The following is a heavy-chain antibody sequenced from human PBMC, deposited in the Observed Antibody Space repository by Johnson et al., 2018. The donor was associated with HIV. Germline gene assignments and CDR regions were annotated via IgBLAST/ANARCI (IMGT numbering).Heavy chain of an antibody. J-gene: IGHJ3*02. D-gene: IGHD2-21*01. V-gene: IGHV3-9*01. CDR1: GFTFSSYD. CDR3: AKDSSHIVPGRPQLDAFDI. Sequence: VQLVESGGGLVQPGGSLRLSCAASGFTFSSYDMHWVRQSTGKGLEWVSGIIWNSGNIGYADSVKGRFTISRDNAKNSLYLQMNSLRDDDTAVYYCAKDSSHIVPGRPQLDAFDIWGQGTMVTVSS. CDR2: IIWNSGNI.